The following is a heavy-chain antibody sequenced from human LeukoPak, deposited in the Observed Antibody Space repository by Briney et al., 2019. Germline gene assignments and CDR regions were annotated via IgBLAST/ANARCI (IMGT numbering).Heavy chain of an antibody. V-gene: IGHV1-69*04. Sequence: SVKVSFKASGGTFSSYAITWVRQAPGQGLEWMGRIVPILGIANYAQKFQGRVTIIADKSTSTAYMELSSLRSEDTAVYYCARDLYSGHEGNAFDIWGQGTTVTVSS. CDR1: GGTFSSYA. CDR2: IVPILGIA. J-gene: IGHJ3*02. CDR3: ARDLYSGHEGNAFDI. D-gene: IGHD5-12*01.